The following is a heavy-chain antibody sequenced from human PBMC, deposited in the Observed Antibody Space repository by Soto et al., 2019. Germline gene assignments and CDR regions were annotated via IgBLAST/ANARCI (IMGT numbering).Heavy chain of an antibody. V-gene: IGHV3-23*01. CDR3: AKDLPYDDFWSGYWFDP. CDR1: GFTFSSYA. Sequence: GGSLRLSCAASGFTFSSYAMSWVRQAPGKGLEWVSAISGSGGSTYYADSVKGRFTISRDNSKNTLYLQMNSLRAEDTAVYYCAKDLPYDDFWSGYWFDPWGQGTLVTVSS. J-gene: IGHJ5*02. D-gene: IGHD3-3*01. CDR2: ISGSGGST.